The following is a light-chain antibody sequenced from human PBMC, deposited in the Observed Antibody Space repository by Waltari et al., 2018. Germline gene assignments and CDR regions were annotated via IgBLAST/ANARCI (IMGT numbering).Light chain of an antibody. CDR3: QSYDRSTVI. CDR2: EDN. Sequence: NFILTQPHSVSESPGKTITISCTRSSGSIASNYVPWYRQRPGSAPTTLINEDNQRASGVPYRFSGSIDYSSNSAFLTISTLKTEDEADYYCQSYDRSTVIFGGGTKLTVL. CDR1: SGSIASNY. J-gene: IGLJ2*01. V-gene: IGLV6-57*03.